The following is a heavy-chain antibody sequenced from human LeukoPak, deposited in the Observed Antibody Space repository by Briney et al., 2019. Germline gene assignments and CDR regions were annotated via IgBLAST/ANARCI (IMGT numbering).Heavy chain of an antibody. CDR2: ISGGGGST. V-gene: IGHV3-23*01. CDR1: GFTFARHA. CDR3: AREGGSCTSNSCSDYFDY. J-gene: IGHJ4*02. Sequence: GGSLRLSCAGSGFTFARHALTWVRQAPGKGLEWVSTISGGGGSTHYADSVKGRFTISRDNSKDTVLLQMNNLRVEDTAIYYCAREGGSCTSNSCSDYFDYWGQGTLVTVSS. D-gene: IGHD5-12*01.